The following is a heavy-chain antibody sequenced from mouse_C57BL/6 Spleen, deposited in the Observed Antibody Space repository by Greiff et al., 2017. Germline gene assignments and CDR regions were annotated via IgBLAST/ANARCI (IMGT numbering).Heavy chain of an antibody. J-gene: IGHJ2*01. CDR1: GYTFTNYW. D-gene: IGHD2-3*01. V-gene: IGHV1-63*01. CDR3: ARMGEADYFDY. Sequence: VQLQQSGAELVRPGTSVKMSCKASGYTFTNYWIGWAKQRPGHGLEWIGDIYPGGGYTNYTEKFKGKATLTADKSSSTAYMQVSSLTSEDSAVYYCARMGEADYFDYWGQGTTLTVSS. CDR2: IYPGGGYT.